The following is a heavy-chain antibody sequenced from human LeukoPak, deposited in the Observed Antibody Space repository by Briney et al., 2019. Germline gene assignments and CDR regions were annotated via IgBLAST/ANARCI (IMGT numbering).Heavy chain of an antibody. CDR2: INQDGSEK. Sequence: QPGGSLRLSCTASKFTLSIYWMSWVRQAPGKGLEWVANINQDGSEKHYVDSVKGRFTISRDNAKNSLYLQMNSLRPEDTAVYYCASQVCSGGSCYHPSVDYSGQGTLVTVSS. J-gene: IGHJ4*02. CDR3: ASQVCSGGSCYHPSVDY. CDR1: KFTLSIYW. D-gene: IGHD2-15*01. V-gene: IGHV3-7*01.